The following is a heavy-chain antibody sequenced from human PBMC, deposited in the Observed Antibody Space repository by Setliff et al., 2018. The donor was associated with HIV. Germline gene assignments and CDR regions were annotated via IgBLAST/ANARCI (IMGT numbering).Heavy chain of an antibody. J-gene: IGHJ6*03. V-gene: IGHV1-2*02. CDR3: ARCGAGEWHLYMDV. CDR1: GYTFTGNY. CDR2: INPNSGGT. Sequence: ASVKVSCKSSGYTFTGNYIHWVRQAPGQGLEWMGWINPNSGGTNYEQKFQGRVTMTRDTSISTAYMELSSLRSEDTAVYYCARCGAGEWHLYMDVWGQGTTVTVSS. D-gene: IGHD3-16*01.